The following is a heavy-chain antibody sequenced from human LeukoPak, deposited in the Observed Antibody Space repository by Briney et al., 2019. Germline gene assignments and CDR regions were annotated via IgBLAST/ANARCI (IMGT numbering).Heavy chain of an antibody. D-gene: IGHD6-19*01. J-gene: IGHJ4*02. CDR3: ARGIAVAGQGFDY. V-gene: IGHV4-34*01. CDR2: INHSGST. CDR1: GGSFRGYY. Sequence: PSETLSLTCAVYGGSFRGYYWSWIRPPPGKGLEWIGEINHSGSTNYNPSLKSRVIISVDTSKNQFSLKLSSVTAADTAVYYCARGIAVAGQGFDYWGQGTLVTVSS.